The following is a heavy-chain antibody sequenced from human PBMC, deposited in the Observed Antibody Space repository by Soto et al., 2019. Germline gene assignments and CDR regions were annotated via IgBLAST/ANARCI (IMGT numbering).Heavy chain of an antibody. V-gene: IGHV3-11*01. J-gene: IGHJ4*02. D-gene: IGHD3-9*01. CDR3: ARDLFILRYFDWFPGHFDY. CDR2: ISSSGSTI. CDR1: GFTFSDYY. Sequence: GGSLRLSCAASGFTFSDYYMSWIRQAPGKGLEWVSYISSSGSTIYYADSVKGRFTISRDNAKNSLYLQMNSLRAEDTAVYYCARDLFILRYFDWFPGHFDYWGQGTLVTVSS.